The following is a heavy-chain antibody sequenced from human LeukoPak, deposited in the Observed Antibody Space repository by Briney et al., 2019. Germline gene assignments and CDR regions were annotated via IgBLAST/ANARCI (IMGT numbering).Heavy chain of an antibody. J-gene: IGHJ6*03. CDR3: AKGRSEYYYYYMDV. CDR2: IQYDGSNK. V-gene: IGHV3-30*02. Sequence: GGSLRLSCAASGFSFRSYDMYWVRQAPGKGLEWVASIQYDGSNKYYADSVKGRFTISRDNSKNTLYLQMNSLRAEDTAVYYCAKGRSEYYYYYMDVWGKGTTVTISS. CDR1: GFSFRSYD. D-gene: IGHD4-17*01.